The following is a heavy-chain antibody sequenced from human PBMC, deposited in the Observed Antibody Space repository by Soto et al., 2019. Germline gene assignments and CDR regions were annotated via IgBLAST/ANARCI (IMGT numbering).Heavy chain of an antibody. J-gene: IGHJ6*02. CDR1: GFTFSSYT. CDR2: ISGRSITI. D-gene: IGHD5-18*01. Sequence: EVQLVESGGGLVQPGGSLRLSCATPGFTFSSYTLNWVRQAPGKGREWISYISGRSITIYYADPVKGRFTISRDNAKNSLYLQMNSLRAEDTAVYYCARDQRLQRWLYGMDVWGQGTSVTVSS. V-gene: IGHV3-48*01. CDR3: ARDQRLQRWLYGMDV.